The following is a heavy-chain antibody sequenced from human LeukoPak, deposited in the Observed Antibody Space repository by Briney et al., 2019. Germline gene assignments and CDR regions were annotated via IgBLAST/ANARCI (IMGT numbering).Heavy chain of an antibody. CDR1: GGSFSGYY. V-gene: IGHV4-34*01. Sequence: PSETLSLTCAVYGGSFSGYYWSWIRQPPGKGLEWIGEINHSGSTNYNPSLKSRVTISVDTSKNQFSLKLSSVTAADTAVYYCARDSPYDSSGYPGYWGQGTLVTVSS. D-gene: IGHD3-22*01. CDR2: INHSGST. CDR3: ARDSPYDSSGYPGY. J-gene: IGHJ4*02.